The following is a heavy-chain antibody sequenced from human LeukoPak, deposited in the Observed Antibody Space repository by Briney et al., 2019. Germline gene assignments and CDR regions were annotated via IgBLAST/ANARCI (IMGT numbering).Heavy chain of an antibody. V-gene: IGHV4-39*01. CDR2: IYYSGST. J-gene: IGHJ3*02. Sequence: SETLSLTCTVSGGSISSSSYYWGWIRQPPGKGLEWIGSIYYSGSTYYNPSLKSRVTISVDTSKNQFSLKLSSVTAADTAVYYCARVRGGYSGDTFDIWGQGTMVTVSS. CDR1: GGSISSSSYY. D-gene: IGHD4-23*01. CDR3: ARVRGGYSGDTFDI.